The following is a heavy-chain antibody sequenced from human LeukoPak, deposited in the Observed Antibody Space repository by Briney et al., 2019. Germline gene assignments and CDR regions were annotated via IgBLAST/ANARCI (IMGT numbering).Heavy chain of an antibody. J-gene: IGHJ6*03. CDR1: GFTFSSYA. Sequence: PGGSLRLSCAASGFTFSSYAMSWVRQAPGKGLEWVSAISRSGDNTYYTNSVKGRFTISRDNSKNTLYLQMDSLRAEDTAVYYCAKGSGWEMSYYYYYMDVWGKGTTVTISS. V-gene: IGHV3-23*01. D-gene: IGHD1-26*01. CDR2: ISRSGDNT. CDR3: AKGSGWEMSYYYYYMDV.